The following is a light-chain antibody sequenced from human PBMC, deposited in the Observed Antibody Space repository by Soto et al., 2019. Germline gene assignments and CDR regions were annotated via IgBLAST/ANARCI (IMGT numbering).Light chain of an antibody. V-gene: IGLV2-14*03. CDR1: SSD. J-gene: IGLJ1*01. CDR2: DVT. CDR3: SSFSTISIR. Sequence: QSALTQPASVSGSPGQSISISCTGTSSDVSWYQQHPGKAPKLIIYDVTYRPSGTSFRFSGSKSGNTASLTISGLQAEDEADYYCSSFSTISIRFGTGTNLTVL.